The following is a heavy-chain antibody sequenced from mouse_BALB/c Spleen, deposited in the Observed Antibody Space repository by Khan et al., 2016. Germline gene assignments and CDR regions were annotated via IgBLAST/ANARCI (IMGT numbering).Heavy chain of an antibody. D-gene: IGHD2-14*01. J-gene: IGHJ2*01. CDR2: ISYDGSN. Sequence: VQLQESGPGLVKPSQSLSLTCSVTGYSITSGYYWNWIRQFPRNKLEWMGYISYDGSNNYNPSLKNRISITRDTSKNQFFLKLNSVTTEDTATYYGAKGVRREGFDYWGQGTTLTVAS. CDR1: GYSITSGYY. V-gene: IGHV3-6*02. CDR3: AKGVRREGFDY.